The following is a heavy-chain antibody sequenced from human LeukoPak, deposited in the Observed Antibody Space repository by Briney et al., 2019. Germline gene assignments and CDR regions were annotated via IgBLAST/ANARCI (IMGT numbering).Heavy chain of an antibody. CDR3: AKGGGDGNPHDY. CDR2: ISGSGYST. CDR1: GSTLSSYA. V-gene: IGHV3-23*01. D-gene: IGHD3-16*01. J-gene: IGHJ4*02. Sequence: PGGSLRLSCTASGSTLSSYAMSWVRQAPGKGLEWVSAISGSGYSTYYTDSVKGRFTVSRDNSKNTLFLQMNSLRVEDTAVYYCAKGGGDGNPHDYWGQGTLVTVSS.